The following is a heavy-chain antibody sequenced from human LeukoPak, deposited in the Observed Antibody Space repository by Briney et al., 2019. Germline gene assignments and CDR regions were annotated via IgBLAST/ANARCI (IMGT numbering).Heavy chain of an antibody. Sequence: PSETLSLTCTVSGGSISSYYWSWIRQPPGKGLEWIGSIYYSGSTYYNPSLKSRVTISVDTSKNQFSLKLSSVTAADTAVYYCARDARITIFGVVSYYFDYWGQGTLVTVSS. J-gene: IGHJ4*02. CDR1: GGSISSYY. CDR3: ARDARITIFGVVSYYFDY. CDR2: IYYSGST. V-gene: IGHV4-59*12. D-gene: IGHD3-3*01.